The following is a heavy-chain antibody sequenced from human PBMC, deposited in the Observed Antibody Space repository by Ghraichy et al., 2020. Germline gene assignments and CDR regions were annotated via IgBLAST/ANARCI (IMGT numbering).Heavy chain of an antibody. J-gene: IGHJ6*03. CDR3: ARGGADIVVVPAAIRRYYYMDV. CDR1: GFTFSSYS. Sequence: GSLRLSCAASGFTFSSYSMNWVRQAPGKGLEWVSSISSSSSYIYYADSVKGRFTISRDNAKNSLYLQMNSLRAEDTAVYYCARGGADIVVVPAAIRRYYYMDVWGKGTTVTVSS. D-gene: IGHD2-2*01. V-gene: IGHV3-21*01. CDR2: ISSSSSYI.